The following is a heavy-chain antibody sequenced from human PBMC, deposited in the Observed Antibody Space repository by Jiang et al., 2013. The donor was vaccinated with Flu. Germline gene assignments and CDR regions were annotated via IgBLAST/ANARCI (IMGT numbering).Heavy chain of an antibody. V-gene: IGHV1-46*01. D-gene: IGHD1-26*01. CDR1: GYTFSSYY. J-gene: IGHJ4*02. CDR2: INPNGGST. CDR3: ARERSSAGLDY. Sequence: CKASGYTFSSYYMHWVRQAPGQGLEWMGRINPNGGSTIYAQKFQGRVTMTRDTSTSTVYMELSSLRSEDTAVYYCARERSSAGLDYWGQGTLVTVSS.